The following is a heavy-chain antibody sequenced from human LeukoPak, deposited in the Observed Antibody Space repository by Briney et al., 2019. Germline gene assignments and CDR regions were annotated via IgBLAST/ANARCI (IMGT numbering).Heavy chain of an antibody. CDR2: IKEDGSAK. J-gene: IGHJ4*02. V-gene: IGHV3-7*01. D-gene: IGHD3-10*01. CDR1: GFTFTKTW. CDR3: ARFGRELDF. Sequence: GGSLRLSCAASGFTFTKTWMSWVRQAPGKGLEWLANIKEDGSAKYYLDSVRGRFTIYRDNARNSLYPELDSLRAEDTAVYYCARFGRELDFWGQGTLVTVSS.